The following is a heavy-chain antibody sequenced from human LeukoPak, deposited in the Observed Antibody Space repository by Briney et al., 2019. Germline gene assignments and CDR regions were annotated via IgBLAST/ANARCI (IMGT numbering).Heavy chain of an antibody. CDR3: AREDGYSSSWYSDY. CDR2: ISSTSIYT. J-gene: IGHJ4*02. Sequence: LSLTCAVSGGSISSGGYSWSWIRQAPGKGLEWVSDISSTSIYTNYADSVKGRFTISRDNAKNSLYLQMNSLRAEDTAVYYCAREDGYSSSWYSDYWGQGTLVTVSS. V-gene: IGHV3-11*05. D-gene: IGHD6-13*01. CDR1: GGSISSGGYS.